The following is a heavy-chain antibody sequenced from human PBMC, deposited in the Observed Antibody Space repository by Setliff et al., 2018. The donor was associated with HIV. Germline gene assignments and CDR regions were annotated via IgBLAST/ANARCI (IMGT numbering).Heavy chain of an antibody. CDR3: ARPLLRTNAVYGILGNWFDS. CDR2: IKNDGSEK. J-gene: IGHJ5*01. V-gene: IGHV3-7*03. CDR1: GFTFSSYW. Sequence: GGSLRLSCAASGFTFSSYWMTWVRLAPGKGLEWVANIKNDGSEKYYVDSVKGRFTISRDNAKNSLYLQMNSLRVEDTAVYYCARPLLRTNAVYGILGNWFDSWGRGTLVTVSS. D-gene: IGHD2-8*01.